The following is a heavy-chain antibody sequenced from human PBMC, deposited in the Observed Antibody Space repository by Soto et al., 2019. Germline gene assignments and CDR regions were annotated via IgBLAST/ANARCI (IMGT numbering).Heavy chain of an antibody. J-gene: IGHJ4*02. CDR3: ASLTPPLLWSGESRRFVY. Sequence: PSETLSLTCTVSGGSISSGGYYWSWIRQHPGKGLEWIGYIYYSGSTYYNPSLKSRVTISVDTSKNQFSLKLSPVTAADTAVYYCASLTPPLLWSGESRRFVYWGQGTLVTVSS. CDR2: IYYSGST. V-gene: IGHV4-31*03. CDR1: GGSISSGGYY. D-gene: IGHD3-10*01.